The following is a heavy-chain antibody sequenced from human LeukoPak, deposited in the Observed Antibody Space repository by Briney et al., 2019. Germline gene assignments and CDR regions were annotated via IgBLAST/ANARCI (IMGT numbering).Heavy chain of an antibody. CDR1: EFTFSRYW. D-gene: IGHD3-3*01. CDR3: ARDSGLITTNYYYGMDV. V-gene: IGHV3-7*01. J-gene: IGHJ6*02. Sequence: PGGSLRLSCAASEFTFSRYWMSWVRQAPGKGLEWVANIKQDGSEKYYVDSVKGRITISRDNAKNSLYLQMNSLRAEDTAVYYCARDSGLITTNYYYGMDVWGQGTTVTVSS. CDR2: IKQDGSEK.